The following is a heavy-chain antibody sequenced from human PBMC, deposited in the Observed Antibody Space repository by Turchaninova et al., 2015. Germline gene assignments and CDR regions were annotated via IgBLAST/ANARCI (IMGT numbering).Heavy chain of an antibody. CDR2: IHQNGRT. D-gene: IGHD5-24*01. CDR1: GYSISNGYH. CDR3: ARHREVDNWLDP. V-gene: IGHV4-38-2*01. Sequence: QVQLQESGPGLVKPSETLTLPCAVPGYSISNGYHRGWLRPPPGKGLELIAIIHQNGRTYYNPSLKSRVTISVDTSKDQFSLKLSSVTAADTAVYYCARHREVDNWLDPWGQGTLVTVSS. J-gene: IGHJ5*02.